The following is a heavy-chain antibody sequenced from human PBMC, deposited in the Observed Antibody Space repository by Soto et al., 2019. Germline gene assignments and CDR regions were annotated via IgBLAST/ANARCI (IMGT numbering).Heavy chain of an antibody. CDR1: GYTFTSYA. CDR3: AGVSSGYNRPHFDY. CDR2: INAGNGNT. V-gene: IGHV1-3*01. Sequence: QVQLVQSGAEVKKPGASVKVSCKASGYTFTSYAMHWVRQAPGQRLEWMGWINAGNGNTKYSQKFQGRVTITRDTSASTAYMELSILRSEDTAVYYCAGVSSGYNRPHFDYWGQGTLVTVSA. D-gene: IGHD5-12*01. J-gene: IGHJ4*02.